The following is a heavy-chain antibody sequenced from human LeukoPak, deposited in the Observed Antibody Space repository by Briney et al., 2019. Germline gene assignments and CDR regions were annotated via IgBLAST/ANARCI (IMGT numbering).Heavy chain of an antibody. CDR1: GFTFSSYS. CDR2: IISSGSTI. V-gene: IGHV3-48*01. J-gene: IGHJ4*02. D-gene: IGHD2-2*02. Sequence: GSLRLSCAASGFTFSSYSIYWVRQAPGKGLEGVSYIISSGSTIYYADSVKGRFTISRDNAQNSLYLQMNSLRAEDTAVYYCARGRGYCSGTSCYIDYWGQGTLVTVSS. CDR3: ARGRGYCSGTSCYIDY.